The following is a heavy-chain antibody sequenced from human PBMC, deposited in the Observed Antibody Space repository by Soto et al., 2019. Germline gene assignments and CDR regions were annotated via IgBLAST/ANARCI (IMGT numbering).Heavy chain of an antibody. CDR2: ISTFNGKT. V-gene: IGHV1-18*01. Sequence: QVKLVQSGGEVKKPGASVKVSCKASGYTFTSHGISWVRQAPGQGLEWMGWISTFNGKTDYAQKFQGRVTMTADTRTSTGYMELRSLRSDDTAVYYCARLLTEGVTYREDAFDIWGQGTKVTVSS. CDR1: GYTFTSHG. CDR3: ARLLTEGVTYREDAFDI. J-gene: IGHJ3*02. D-gene: IGHD3-9*01.